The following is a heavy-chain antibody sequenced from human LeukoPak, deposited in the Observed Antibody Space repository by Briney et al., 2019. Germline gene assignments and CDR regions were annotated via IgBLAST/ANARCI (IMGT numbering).Heavy chain of an antibody. CDR2: IFYSGST. CDR3: AADKRKRDIAAGGYY. V-gene: IGHV4-39*07. CDR1: GGSISTSNYY. J-gene: IGHJ4*02. D-gene: IGHD6-13*01. Sequence: SETLSLTCTVSGGSISTSNYYWGWIRQPPGKGLEWIGNIFYSGSTYYSPSLRSRVTISLDTSRNQFSLKLSSVTAADTAVYYCAADKRKRDIAAGGYYWGQGTLVTVSS.